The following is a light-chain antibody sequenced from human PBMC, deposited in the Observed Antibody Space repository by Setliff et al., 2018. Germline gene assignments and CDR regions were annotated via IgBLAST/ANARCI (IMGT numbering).Light chain of an antibody. CDR2: NVS. Sequence: QSVLTQPASVSGSPGQSITIPCSGTSSDVGSYDLVSWYQQHPGKAPKLIIYNVSGRPSGVSHRFSGSKSDNTASLTISGLQAEDEADYYCNAYTSRSTYVFGSGTKGTVL. V-gene: IGLV2-14*03. CDR1: SSDVGSYDL. CDR3: NAYTSRSTYV. J-gene: IGLJ1*01.